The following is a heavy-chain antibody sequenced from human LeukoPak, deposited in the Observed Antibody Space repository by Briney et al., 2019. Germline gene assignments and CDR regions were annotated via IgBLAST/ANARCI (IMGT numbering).Heavy chain of an antibody. Sequence: SVKVSCKASGGTFSSYAISWVRQAPGQGLEWMGGIIPISGTANYAQKFQGRVTITADESTSTAYMELSSLRSEDTAVYYCAREGYSSSSFDYWGQGTLVTVSS. V-gene: IGHV1-69*01. CDR1: GGTFSSYA. CDR2: IIPISGTA. J-gene: IGHJ4*02. D-gene: IGHD6-6*01. CDR3: AREGYSSSSFDY.